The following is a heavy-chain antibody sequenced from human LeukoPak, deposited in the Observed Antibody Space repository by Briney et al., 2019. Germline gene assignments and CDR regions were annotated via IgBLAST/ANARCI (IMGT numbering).Heavy chain of an antibody. CDR1: GYTVTSYD. V-gene: IGHV1-8*01. J-gene: IGHJ4*02. D-gene: IGHD6-19*01. CDR2: MNLNSGET. Sequence: ASVKVSCKTSGYTVTSYDINWERQAPGQGLEWMGWMNLNSGETGFTQKFQGRVAMTRNIAISTAYMELSGLTYEDTAVYYCARLRDNSTGYRYFDYWGPGTSVTVSS. CDR3: ARLRDNSTGYRYFDY.